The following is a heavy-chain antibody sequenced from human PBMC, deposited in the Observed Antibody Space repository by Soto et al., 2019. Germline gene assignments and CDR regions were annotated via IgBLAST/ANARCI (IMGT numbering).Heavy chain of an antibody. CDR2: IYSDGTT. CDR3: FREGYNWHYN. Sequence: EVQLVETGGGQIQPGGSLRLSCAGAGFSVSAHYMNWVRQAPGKGLEWISAIYSDGTTYYADSVKGRFTISRDDSKNTLYLEMNNVRVEDTALYYCFREGYNWHYNWGQGTLVTVSS. CDR1: GFSVSAHY. J-gene: IGHJ4*02. V-gene: IGHV3-53*02. D-gene: IGHD1-7*01.